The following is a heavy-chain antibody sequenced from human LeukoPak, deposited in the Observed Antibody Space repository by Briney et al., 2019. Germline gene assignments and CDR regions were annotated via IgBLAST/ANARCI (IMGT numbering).Heavy chain of an antibody. CDR3: TTYDYGDYYFFYGMDV. D-gene: IGHD4-17*01. V-gene: IGHV3-15*01. CDR2: IKRKTDGGTI. J-gene: IGHJ6*02. Sequence: GGSLRLSCAASGFTFSSYSMSWVRQVPGKGLEWVGRIKRKTDGGTIDYGAAVKGRFTVSRDDSKNTLYLQMDSLKSEDTAVYYCTTYDYGDYYFFYGMDVWGQGTTVTVSS. CDR1: GFTFSSYS.